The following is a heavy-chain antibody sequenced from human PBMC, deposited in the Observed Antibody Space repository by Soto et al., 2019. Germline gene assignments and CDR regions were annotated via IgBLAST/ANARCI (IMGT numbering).Heavy chain of an antibody. CDR1: GYTFTSYG. V-gene: IGHV1-18*01. Sequence: ASVKVSCKPSGYTFTSYGIAWVRQAPGQGLEWMGWISTSKGNTNYAQKFQGRVTMTTVTSTSTAYMELSSLRSEDTAVYYCARDDDILTGPFDYWGQGTLVTVSS. J-gene: IGHJ4*02. CDR2: ISTSKGNT. D-gene: IGHD3-9*01. CDR3: ARDDDILTGPFDY.